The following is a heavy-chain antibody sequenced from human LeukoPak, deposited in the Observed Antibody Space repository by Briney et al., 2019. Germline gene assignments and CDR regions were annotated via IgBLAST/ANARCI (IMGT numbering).Heavy chain of an antibody. Sequence: ASVKVSCKASGYTFGIYGISWVRQAPGQGLEWMAWISPYDGDTNYAQKFEGRVTMTTETSTSTAYMELRSLRSDGTAIYYCARDYCTRGGDCYKEDLFDPWGQGTLVTVSA. D-gene: IGHD2-21*02. V-gene: IGHV1-18*01. J-gene: IGHJ5*02. CDR3: ARDYCTRGGDCYKEDLFDP. CDR2: ISPYDGDT. CDR1: GYTFGIYG.